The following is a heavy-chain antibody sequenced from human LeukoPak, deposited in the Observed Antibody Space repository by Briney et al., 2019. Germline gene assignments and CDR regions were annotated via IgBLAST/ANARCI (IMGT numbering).Heavy chain of an antibody. V-gene: IGHV1-69*05. CDR2: IIPIFGTA. Sequence: SVKVSCKASGGTFSSYAISWVRQAPGQGLEWMGGIIPIFGTANYAQKFQGRVTITTDESTSTAYMELSRLRSDDTAVYYCASLDYDSSGYYYGYWGQGTLVTVSS. D-gene: IGHD3-22*01. J-gene: IGHJ4*02. CDR3: ASLDYDSSGYYYGY. CDR1: GGTFSSYA.